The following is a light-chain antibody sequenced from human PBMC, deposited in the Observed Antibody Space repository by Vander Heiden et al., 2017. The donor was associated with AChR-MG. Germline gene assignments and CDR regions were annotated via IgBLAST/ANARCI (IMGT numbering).Light chain of an antibody. J-gene: IGLJ3*02. CDR2: DNS. CDR1: SIGTRS. CDR3: QVWDTGSDHWV. V-gene: IGLV3-21*03. Sequence: SYVLTQPPSVSVAPRSTAAITCGGSSIGTRSVHWYQQKPGQAPVLVVYDNSDRPSGIPERFSGSKSAKTATLTISRVEAGDEADYYCQVWDTGSDHWVFGGGTKLTGL.